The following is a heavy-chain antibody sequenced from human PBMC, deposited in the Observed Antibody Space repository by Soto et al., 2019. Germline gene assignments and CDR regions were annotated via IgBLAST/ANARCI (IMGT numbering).Heavy chain of an antibody. D-gene: IGHD1-7*01. Sequence: PGGSLRLSCAASGFTFSTYGLNWVRQAPGKGLEWVSSISSSSDYIYYADSMKGRFTISRDNAKKSLYLQMNSLRAEDTAVYYCARDQAGTNWFDPWGQGTLVTVSS. CDR3: ARDQAGTNWFDP. J-gene: IGHJ5*02. V-gene: IGHV3-21*01. CDR1: GFTFSTYG. CDR2: ISSSSDYI.